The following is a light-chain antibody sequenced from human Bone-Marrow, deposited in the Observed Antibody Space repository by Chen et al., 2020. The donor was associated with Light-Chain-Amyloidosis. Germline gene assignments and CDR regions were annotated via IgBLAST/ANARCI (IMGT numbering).Light chain of an antibody. Sequence: DIQMTQTPSSLSASVGDRVTITCRASQTISIYVNWYQQKPGSAPKLLIFPSSTLQSGVPSRCSGSGTGTEFTLTSNKRQPEECAAYYCQQSYTTPFTFGPGATV. CDR2: PSS. J-gene: IGKJ3*01. CDR3: QQSYTTPFT. CDR1: QTISIY. V-gene: IGKV1-39*01.